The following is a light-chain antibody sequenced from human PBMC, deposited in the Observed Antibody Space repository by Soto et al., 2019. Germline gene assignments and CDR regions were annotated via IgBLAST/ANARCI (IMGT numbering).Light chain of an antibody. CDR1: QSITGN. CDR3: QQYHNWPLT. V-gene: IGKV3-15*01. CDR2: DAS. Sequence: EIVMTQSPATLSVSPGERATLSCRASQSITGNLTWYQQKPGQAPRLLIYDASTRATGIPVRFSGSGSGTEFTLTISSLQSEDFAVYYCQQYHNWPLTFGGGTKVEIK. J-gene: IGKJ4*01.